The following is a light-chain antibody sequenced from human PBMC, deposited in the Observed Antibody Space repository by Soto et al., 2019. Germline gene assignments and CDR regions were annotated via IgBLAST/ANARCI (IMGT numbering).Light chain of an antibody. J-gene: IGKJ1*01. V-gene: IGKV3-15*01. Sequence: EIVMTQSPATLSVSPGERATLSCRASQSVSSNLAWYQQKPGQAPRLLIYGASTRATGIPARFSGSGSGTKLTLPISSLQYEDYAVYYCQQYNNWPPWTFGQGTKVEIK. CDR1: QSVSSN. CDR3: QQYNNWPPWT. CDR2: GAS.